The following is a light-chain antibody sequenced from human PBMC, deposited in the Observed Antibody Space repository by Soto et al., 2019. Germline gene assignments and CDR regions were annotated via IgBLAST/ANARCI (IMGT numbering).Light chain of an antibody. CDR2: AAL. CDR1: QGITNH. CDR3: LQDYNYPIT. J-gene: IGKJ5*01. Sequence: DIQMTQSPSTLSASVGDRVTITCRASQGITNHLAWYQQKPGKAPRLLIFAALTLHSGVSSRFSGSQSGTDFALTISSLQPEDFATYYCLQDYNYPITLGQGTRLEIK. V-gene: IGKV1-27*01.